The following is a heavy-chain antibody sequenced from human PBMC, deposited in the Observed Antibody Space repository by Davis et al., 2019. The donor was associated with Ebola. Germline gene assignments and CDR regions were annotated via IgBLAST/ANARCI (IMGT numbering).Heavy chain of an antibody. CDR1: GFTVSSNY. CDR3: ARFMAVAGLDY. D-gene: IGHD6-19*01. V-gene: IGHV3-53*01. J-gene: IGHJ4*02. Sequence: GESLKISCAASGFTVSSNYMSWVRQAPGKGLEWVSVIYSGGSTYYADSVKGRFTISRDNAKNSLYLQMNSLRAEDTAVYYCARFMAVAGLDYWGQGTLVTVSS. CDR2: IYSGGST.